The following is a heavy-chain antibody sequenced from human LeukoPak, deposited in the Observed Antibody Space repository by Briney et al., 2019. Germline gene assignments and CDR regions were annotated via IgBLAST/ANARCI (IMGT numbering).Heavy chain of an antibody. V-gene: IGHV3-23*01. CDR3: AKEIVAASTIDY. Sequence: GGSLRLSCAASGFTFSSYAMSWVPQAPGKGLEWVSAISGSGGSTYYADSVKGRFTISRDNPKNTLYLQMNSLRAEDTAVYYCAKEIVAASTIDYWGQGTLVTVSS. CDR2: ISGSGGST. D-gene: IGHD5-12*01. J-gene: IGHJ4*02. CDR1: GFTFSSYA.